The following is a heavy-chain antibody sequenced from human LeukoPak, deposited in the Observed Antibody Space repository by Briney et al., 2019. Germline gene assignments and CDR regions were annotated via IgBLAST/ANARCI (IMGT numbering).Heavy chain of an antibody. CDR3: ARESVAGSFDY. V-gene: IGHV3-48*03. D-gene: IGHD6-19*01. CDR2: ISSRGSSI. Sequence: GGSLRLSCAASGFTFSSYAMSWVRQGPGKGLEWVSDISSRGSSIHYADSVKGRFAISRDNAKNSLYLQMNSLRAEDTAVYYCARESVAGSFDYWGQGTLVTVSS. CDR1: GFTFSSYA. J-gene: IGHJ4*02.